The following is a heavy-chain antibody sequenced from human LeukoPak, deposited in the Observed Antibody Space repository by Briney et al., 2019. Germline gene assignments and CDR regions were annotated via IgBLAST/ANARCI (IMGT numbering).Heavy chain of an antibody. J-gene: IGHJ4*02. V-gene: IGHV1-69*04. Sequence: GASVKVSCKASGGTFSSYAISWVRQAPGQGLEWMGRIIPILGIANYAQKFQGRVTITADKSTSTAYMELSSLRSEDTAVYYCARAEGSVWNDGWSQGTLVTVSS. CDR3: ARAEGSVWNDG. CDR2: IIPILGIA. CDR1: GGTFSSYA. D-gene: IGHD1-1*01.